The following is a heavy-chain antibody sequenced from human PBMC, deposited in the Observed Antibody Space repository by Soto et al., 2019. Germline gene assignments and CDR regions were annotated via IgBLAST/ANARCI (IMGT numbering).Heavy chain of an antibody. D-gene: IGHD3-10*01. CDR2: ISSSGSTI. CDR1: GFTFSDYY. CDR3: ARSLRDSGTSNGY. V-gene: IGHV3-11*01. Sequence: GESLKISCAASGFTFSDYYMSWIRQAPGKGLDWVSYISSSGSTIYYADSVKGRFTISRDNAKNSLNLQMNSLRAEDTAVYYCARSLRDSGTSNGYWGQGTLVTVSS. J-gene: IGHJ4*02.